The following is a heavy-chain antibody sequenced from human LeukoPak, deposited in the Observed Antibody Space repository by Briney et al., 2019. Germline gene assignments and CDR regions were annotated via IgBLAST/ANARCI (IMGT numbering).Heavy chain of an antibody. CDR2: ISSSGSTI. Sequence: SGGSLRLSCAASGFTCSSYEMNWVRQAPGKGLEGVSYISSSGSTIYYADSVKGRFTISRDNAKNSLYLQMNSLRAEDTAVYYCARDYVNPPGRSGSSRGMDVWGQGTTVTVSS. CDR1: GFTCSSYE. V-gene: IGHV3-48*03. D-gene: IGHD6-19*01. CDR3: ARDYVNPPGRSGSSRGMDV. J-gene: IGHJ6*02.